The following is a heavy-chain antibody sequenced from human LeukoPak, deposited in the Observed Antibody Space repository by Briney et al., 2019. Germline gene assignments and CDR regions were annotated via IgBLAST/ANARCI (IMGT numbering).Heavy chain of an antibody. Sequence: PSETLSLTCTVSGGSISSGSYYWSWIRQPAGKGLEWIGRIYTSGSTNYNPSLKSRVPISVDTSKNQFSLKLSSVTAADTAVYYCARGRGQLRFLEWLGYFDYWGQGTLVTVSS. CDR3: ARGRGQLRFLEWLGYFDY. D-gene: IGHD3-3*01. V-gene: IGHV4-61*02. J-gene: IGHJ4*02. CDR1: GGSISSGSYY. CDR2: IYTSGST.